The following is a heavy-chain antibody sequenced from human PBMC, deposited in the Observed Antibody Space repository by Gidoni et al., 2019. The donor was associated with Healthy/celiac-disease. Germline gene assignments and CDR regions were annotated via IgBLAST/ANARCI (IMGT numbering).Heavy chain of an antibody. D-gene: IGHD3-22*01. CDR3: AKPPDYYDSSGYSTFDY. CDR1: GFTFSSYG. CDR2: IRYDGSNK. J-gene: IGHJ4*02. V-gene: IGHV3-30*02. Sequence: QVQLVESGGGVVQPGGSLRLSCAASGFTFSSYGMHWVRQAPGKGLEWVAFIRYDGSNKYYADSVKGRFTISRDNSKNTLYLQMNSLRAEDTAVYYCAKPPDYYDSSGYSTFDYWGQGTLVTVSS.